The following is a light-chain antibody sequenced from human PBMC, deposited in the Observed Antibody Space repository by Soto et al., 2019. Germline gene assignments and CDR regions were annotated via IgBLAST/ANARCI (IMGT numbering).Light chain of an antibody. V-gene: IGLV2-23*01. CDR2: EGT. CDR3: CAYAGNSRYV. J-gene: IGLJ1*01. CDR1: SSDVGTYNL. Sequence: QSVLTQPASVSGSPGQSITISCTGTSSDVGTYNLVSWYQQRPGKAPKLIISEGTRRPSGVFDRFSGSKSGNTASLSISGLQADDEADYYCCAYAGNSRYVFGPGTKVTV.